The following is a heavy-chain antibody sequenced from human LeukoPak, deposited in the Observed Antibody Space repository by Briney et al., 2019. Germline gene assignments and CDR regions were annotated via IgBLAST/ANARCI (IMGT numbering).Heavy chain of an antibody. Sequence: ASVKVSCKASGYTFTGYYMHWVRQAPGQGLEWMGWINPNSGGTNYAQKFQGRVTMTRDTSISTAYMELSRVRSDDTAVYYCGRSLVVVADHFDYWGQGTLVTVSS. V-gene: IGHV1-2*02. CDR1: GYTFTGYY. D-gene: IGHD2-15*01. J-gene: IGHJ4*02. CDR2: INPNSGGT. CDR3: GRSLVVVADHFDY.